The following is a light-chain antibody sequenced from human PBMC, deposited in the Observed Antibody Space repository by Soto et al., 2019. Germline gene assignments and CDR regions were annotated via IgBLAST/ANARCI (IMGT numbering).Light chain of an antibody. V-gene: IGLV1-44*01. J-gene: IGLJ1*01. CDR1: SSNIGSNT. CDR2: SNN. Sequence: QSVLTQPPSASGTPGQRVTISCSGSSSNIGSNTVSWYQQLPGTAPQLLIYSNNLRPSGVPDRFSGSKSVTSASLAISGLQSEDEADYYCAAWDDSLNGLYVFGTGTKLTV. CDR3: AAWDDSLNGLYV.